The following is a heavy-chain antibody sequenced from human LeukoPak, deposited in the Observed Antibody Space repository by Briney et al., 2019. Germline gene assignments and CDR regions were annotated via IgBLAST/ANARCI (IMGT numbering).Heavy chain of an antibody. V-gene: IGHV1-18*01. J-gene: IGHJ6*02. CDR2: ISAYNGNT. Sequence: ASVKVSCKASGYTFTSYGISWVRQAPGQGLEWMGWISAYNGNTNYAQKLQGRVTMTTDTSTSTAYVELRSLRADDTAVYYCARATSGGYYDSSGYPAYYYYGMDVWGQGTTVTVSS. CDR3: ARATSGGYYDSSGYPAYYYYGMDV. CDR1: GYTFTSYG. D-gene: IGHD3-22*01.